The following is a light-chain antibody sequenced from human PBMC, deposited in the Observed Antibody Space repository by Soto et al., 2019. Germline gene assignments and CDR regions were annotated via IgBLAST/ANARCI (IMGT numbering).Light chain of an antibody. J-gene: IGKJ5*01. CDR2: GAS. Sequence: EIVMTHSPATLAVSPGERAALSRRASESVSSNLAWYQQKPGQAPRLLIYGASTRATGIPARISGSGSGTEFTLTISSLQSEDFAVYSCQQRSNWITFGQGTRLEI. CDR3: QQRSNWIT. V-gene: IGKV3-15*01. CDR1: ESVSSN.